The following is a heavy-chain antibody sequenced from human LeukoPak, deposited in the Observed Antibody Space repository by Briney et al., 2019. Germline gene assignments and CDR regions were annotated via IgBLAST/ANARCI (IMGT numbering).Heavy chain of an antibody. CDR3: ARCTAMVYDY. V-gene: IGHV3-53*01. CDR1: GFTVSSNY. D-gene: IGHD5-18*01. CDR2: IHSGGST. J-gene: IGHJ4*02. Sequence: GGSLRLSCAASGFTVSSNYMSWLRQAPGKGLEWVSVIHSGGSTYYADFVRGRFTISRDNSKNTLYLQMNSLRAEDTAVYYCARCTAMVYDYWGQGTLVTVSS.